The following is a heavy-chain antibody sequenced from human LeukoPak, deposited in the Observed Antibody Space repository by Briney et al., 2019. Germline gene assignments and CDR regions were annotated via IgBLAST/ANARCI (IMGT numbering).Heavy chain of an antibody. CDR3: AKEVSSSWYLSDAFDI. CDR1: GFTFSSYG. V-gene: IGHV3-23*01. CDR2: ISGSGGST. Sequence: GGTLRLSCAASGFTFSSYGMSWVRQAPGKGLEWVSAISGSGGSTYYADSVKGRFTISRDNSKNMLYLQMNRLRAEDTAVYYCAKEVSSSWYLSDAFDIWGQGTMVTVSS. D-gene: IGHD6-13*01. J-gene: IGHJ3*02.